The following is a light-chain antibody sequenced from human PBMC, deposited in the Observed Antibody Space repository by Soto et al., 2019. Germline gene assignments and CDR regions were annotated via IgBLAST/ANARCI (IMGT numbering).Light chain of an antibody. J-gene: IGKJ4*01. CDR3: QQYGSSPLT. CDR2: GAS. V-gene: IGKV3-20*01. CDR1: QSVSSSY. Sequence: EIVLTQSPGTLSLSPGEKSTLSCRASQSVSSSYLAWYQQKPGQAPRLIIYGASSRATGIPDRFSGSGSGTDFTLTISRLEPEDLAVYYCQQYGSSPLTLGGGTKVDIK.